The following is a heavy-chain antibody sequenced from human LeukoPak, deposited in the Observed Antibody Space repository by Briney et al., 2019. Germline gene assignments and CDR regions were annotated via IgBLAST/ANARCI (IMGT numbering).Heavy chain of an antibody. CDR2: INPNSGGT. CDR3: AREGGDGYNYFDY. Sequence: ASVKVSCKASGYTFTGYYMHWVRQAPGQGLEWMGWINPNSGGTNYAQKFQGRVTMTRDTSISTAYMELSRLRSDDTAVYYCAREGGDGYNYFDYRGQGTLVTVSS. V-gene: IGHV1-2*02. J-gene: IGHJ4*02. CDR1: GYTFTGYY. D-gene: IGHD5-24*01.